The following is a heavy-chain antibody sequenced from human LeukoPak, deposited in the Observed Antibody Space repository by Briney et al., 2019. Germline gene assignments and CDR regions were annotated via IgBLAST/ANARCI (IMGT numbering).Heavy chain of an antibody. J-gene: IGHJ4*02. D-gene: IGHD2-2*01. CDR3: ARFSSGCSTASCYLTY. V-gene: IGHV4-59*11. CDR1: GGSLSSHF. Sequence: SETLSLTCTVSGGSLSSHFWSWIRQPPGKGLELIGHIYYTGTTYYNPSLNSRVTISLDTSRNQFSLRLTSVTAADTAVYYCARFSSGCSTASCYLTYWGQGALVTVSS. CDR2: IYYTGTT.